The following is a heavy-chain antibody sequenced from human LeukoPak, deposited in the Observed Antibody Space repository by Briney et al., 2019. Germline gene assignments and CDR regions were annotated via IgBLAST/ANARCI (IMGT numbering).Heavy chain of an antibody. D-gene: IGHD1-20*01. CDR2: IIPIFGTA. J-gene: IGHJ6*03. Sequence: ASVKVSCKASGGTFSSYAISWVRQAPGQGLEWMGGIIPIFGTANYAQKFQGRVTITADKSTSTAYMELSSLRSEDTAVYYCVRGSLNWNDPHRNYYYYYMDVWGKGTTVTVSS. CDR3: VRGSLNWNDPHRNYYYYYMDV. CDR1: GGTFSSYA. V-gene: IGHV1-69*06.